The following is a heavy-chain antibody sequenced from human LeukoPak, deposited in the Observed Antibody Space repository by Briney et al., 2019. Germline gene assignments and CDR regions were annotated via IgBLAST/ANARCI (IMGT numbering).Heavy chain of an antibody. CDR2: VNIAGDS. CDR3: ARGGGIAAAGVAFDI. Sequence: GGSLRLSCAASGFTFSSYDMHWVRLGTKKGLEWVSSVNIAGDSDFPDSVRGRFTVSRENAKNSLYLQMNSLRVGDTAVYYCARGGGIAAAGVAFDIWGQGTMVIVSS. V-gene: IGHV3-13*01. CDR1: GFTFSSYD. J-gene: IGHJ3*02. D-gene: IGHD6-13*01.